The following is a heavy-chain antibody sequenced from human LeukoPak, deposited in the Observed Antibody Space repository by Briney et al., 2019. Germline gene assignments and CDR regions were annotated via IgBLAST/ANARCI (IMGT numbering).Heavy chain of an antibody. J-gene: IGHJ4*02. CDR1: GGPISSSF. CDR2: FDYSGST. V-gene: IGHV4-59*01. D-gene: IGHD6-13*01. Sequence: SETLSDIRTVPGGPISSSFGSWIRQPPGKGLEWIGYFDYSGSTNYNPFLKSRVTISVDTSQNQFSLKLNSATAADTAVYYCARRPLSSYSRWGQGTLVTVSS. CDR3: ARRPLSSYSR.